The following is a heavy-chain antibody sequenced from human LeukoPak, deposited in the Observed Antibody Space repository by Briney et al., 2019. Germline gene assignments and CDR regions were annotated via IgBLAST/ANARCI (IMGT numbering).Heavy chain of an antibody. V-gene: IGHV3-30*02. D-gene: IGHD2-2*01. CDR1: GFTFSSYG. CDR2: IRYDGSNK. J-gene: IGHJ6*03. CDR3: AKVNGDIVVVPAASYYYYMDV. Sequence: PGGSLRLSCAASGFTFSSYGMHWVRQAPGKGLEWVAFIRYDGSNKYYADSVKGRFTISRDNSKNTLYLQMNSLRAEDTAVYYCAKVNGDIVVVPAASYYYYMDVWGKGTRVTVPS.